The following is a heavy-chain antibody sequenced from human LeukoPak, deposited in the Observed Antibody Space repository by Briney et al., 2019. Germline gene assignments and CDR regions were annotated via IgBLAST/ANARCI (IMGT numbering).Heavy chain of an antibody. V-gene: IGHV1-69*13. Sequence: ASVKVSCKASGGTFSSYAISWVRQGPGQGLEWMGGIISIFGTANYAQKFQGRVTITAYEYTSTVYMEQSSLKSEDTAVYYCAAYSGSNRGLDYWGQGTLVTVSS. CDR1: GGTFSSYA. D-gene: IGHD1-26*01. CDR2: IISIFGTA. J-gene: IGHJ4*02. CDR3: AAYSGSNRGLDY.